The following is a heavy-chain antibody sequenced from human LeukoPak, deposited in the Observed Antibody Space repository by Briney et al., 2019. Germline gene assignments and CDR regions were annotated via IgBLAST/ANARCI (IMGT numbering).Heavy chain of an antibody. Sequence: PSETLSLTCAVYGGSFSGYYWSWIRQPPGKGLEWIGEINHSGSTNYNPSLKSRVTISVDTSKNQFSLKLSSVTAADTAVYYCAGGGYGDYAFDYWGQGTLVTVSS. D-gene: IGHD4-17*01. J-gene: IGHJ4*02. CDR3: AGGGYGDYAFDY. CDR1: GGSFSGYY. V-gene: IGHV4-34*01. CDR2: INHSGST.